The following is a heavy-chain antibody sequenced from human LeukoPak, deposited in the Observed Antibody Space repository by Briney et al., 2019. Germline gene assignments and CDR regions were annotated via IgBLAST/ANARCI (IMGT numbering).Heavy chain of an antibody. J-gene: IGHJ4*02. CDR1: GGTFSSYA. D-gene: IGHD2-2*02. CDR2: IIPIFGTA. Sequence: SVKVSCKASGGTFSSYAISWVRQAPGQGLEWMGGIIPIFGTANYAQKFQGRVTITTDESTSTAYMELSSLRSEDTAVYYCAAGLCSSTSCYKPLFDYWGQGTLVTVSS. CDR3: AAGLCSSTSCYKPLFDY. V-gene: IGHV1-69*05.